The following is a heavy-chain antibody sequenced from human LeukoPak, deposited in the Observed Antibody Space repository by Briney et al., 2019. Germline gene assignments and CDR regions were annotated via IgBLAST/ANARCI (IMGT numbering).Heavy chain of an antibody. CDR2: IYYSGST. J-gene: IGHJ5*02. V-gene: IGHV4-59*01. D-gene: IGHD6-13*01. CDR1: GGSISSYY. CDR3: ARDQGIAAAGDNWFDP. Sequence: SETLSLTCTVSGGSISSYYWSWIRQPPGKGLEWIGYIYYSGSTNYNPSLKSRVTISVDTSKNQFSLKLSSVTAADTAVYYCARDQGIAAAGDNWFDPWGQGTLVTVSS.